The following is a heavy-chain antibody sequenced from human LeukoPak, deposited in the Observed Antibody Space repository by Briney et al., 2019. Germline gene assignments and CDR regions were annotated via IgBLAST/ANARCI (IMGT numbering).Heavy chain of an antibody. J-gene: IGHJ4*02. CDR2: IYPGDSDT. V-gene: IGHV5-51*01. CDR1: GYSFTNYW. D-gene: IGHD3-16*02. CDR3: ARHAPDYRCIEY. Sequence: GESLKISCKCSGYSFTNYWIGWVRQMPGKGLEWMGIIYPGDSDTRYSPSFQAQVTISADKTISTAYLQWSSLKASDTARYYCARHAPDYRCIEYWGQGTLVTVRS.